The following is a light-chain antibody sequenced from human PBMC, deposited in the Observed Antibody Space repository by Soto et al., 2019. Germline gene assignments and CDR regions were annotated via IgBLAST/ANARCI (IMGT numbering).Light chain of an antibody. CDR2: AAS. CDR1: QSISSY. J-gene: IGKJ1*01. CDR3: QQSYSNPT. V-gene: IGKV1-39*01. Sequence: DFEITLSPSSLSVCVGAAVTVTFRASQSISSYLNWYQQKPGKAPKLLIYAASSLQSGVPSRFSGSGSGTEFTLTISSLQPEDFATYYCQQSYSNPTFGQGTKVDIK.